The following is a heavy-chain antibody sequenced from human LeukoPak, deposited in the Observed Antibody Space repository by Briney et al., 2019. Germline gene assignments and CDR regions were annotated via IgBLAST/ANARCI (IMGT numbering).Heavy chain of an antibody. CDR3: ARAGGYRPYFDS. D-gene: IGHD5-12*01. CDR1: GFTFSSYG. J-gene: IGHJ4*02. CDR2: IRYDGSNK. V-gene: IGHV3-30*02. Sequence: GGSLRLSCAASGFTFSSYGIHWVRQAPGKGLEWVAFIRYDGSNKYYADSVKGRFTISRDNSKNTLYLQMNRLRAEDTAVYYCARAGGYRPYFDSWGQGTLVTVSS.